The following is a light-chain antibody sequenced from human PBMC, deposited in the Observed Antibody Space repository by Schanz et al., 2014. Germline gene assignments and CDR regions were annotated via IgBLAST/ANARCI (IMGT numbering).Light chain of an antibody. Sequence: EIVMTQSPATLSVSPGERATLSCRASQSVSDNLAWYQQKPGQAPSLLIYGASTRATGIPARFSGSGSGTEFTLTISSLQPEDFAVYYCQHYNNWPLTFGQGTRLEIK. CDR2: GAS. V-gene: IGKV3-15*01. CDR3: QHYNNWPLT. CDR1: QSVSDN. J-gene: IGKJ5*01.